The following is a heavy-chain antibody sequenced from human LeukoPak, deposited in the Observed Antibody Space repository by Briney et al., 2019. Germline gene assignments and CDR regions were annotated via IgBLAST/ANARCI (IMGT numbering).Heavy chain of an antibody. CDR3: ERGGDSKGELDY. CDR1: GGTFSSYT. Sequence: SVKVSCKASGGTFSSYTISWVRQAPGQGLEGMGRIIPILGIANYAQKFQGRVTITADKSTSTAYMELSSLRSDDTAVYYCERGGDSKGELDYWGQGTLVTVS. D-gene: IGHD1-26*01. J-gene: IGHJ4*02. V-gene: IGHV1-69*02. CDR2: IIPILGIA.